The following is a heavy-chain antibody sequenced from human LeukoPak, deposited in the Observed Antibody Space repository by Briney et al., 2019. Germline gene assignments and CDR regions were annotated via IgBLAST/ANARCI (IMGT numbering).Heavy chain of an antibody. V-gene: IGHV3-74*01. Sequence: GGSLRLSCAASGFTFRSYWMHWVRQAPGKGLMWVSRINSEGSSTSYADSVKGRFTISRDNAKNTLYLQMNSMRAEDTAVFLCARVGQAVYVGYRLVYRCQGRLLTVAS. CDR3: ARVGQAVYVGYRLVY. CDR1: GFTFRSYW. CDR2: INSEGSST. D-gene: IGHD5-18*01. J-gene: IGHJ4*02.